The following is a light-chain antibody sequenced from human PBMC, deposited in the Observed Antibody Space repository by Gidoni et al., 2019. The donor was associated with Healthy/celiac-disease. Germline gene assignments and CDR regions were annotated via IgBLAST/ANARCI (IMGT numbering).Light chain of an antibody. V-gene: IGKV1-39*01. CDR1: QSISSY. CDR3: PQSYSTPPDT. Sequence: DIQMTQSPSSLSASVGDRVTITCRASQSISSYLNWYQQKPGKAPKLLIYAASSLQSGVPSRFSGSGSGTDFTLTISSLQPEDFATYYCPQSYSTPPDTFGGGTKVEIK. CDR2: AAS. J-gene: IGKJ4*01.